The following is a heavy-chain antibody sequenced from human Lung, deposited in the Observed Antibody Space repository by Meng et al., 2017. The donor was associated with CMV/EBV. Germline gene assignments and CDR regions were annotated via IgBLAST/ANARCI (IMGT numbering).Heavy chain of an antibody. D-gene: IGHD3-22*01. J-gene: IGHJ4*02. CDR1: GYSLTEFP. CDR2: FDPEDGET. CDR3: EKGAGDRPRRAPYFDY. Sequence: ASXXVSXKVSGYSLTEFPMHWVRQAPGKGPEWMGGFDPEDGETFYGQKFQGRVTMTEDKSTDTVYMELGSLSSKDKGGYDREKGAGDRPRRAPYFDYLGQGXLVTVSS. V-gene: IGHV1-24*01.